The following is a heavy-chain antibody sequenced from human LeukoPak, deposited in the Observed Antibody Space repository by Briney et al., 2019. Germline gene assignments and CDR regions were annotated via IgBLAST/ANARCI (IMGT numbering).Heavy chain of an antibody. Sequence: PSETLSLTCAVYGGSFSGYYWSWIRQPAGKGLEWIGRIYTSGSTNYNPSLKSRVTISVDTSKNQFSLKLSSVTAADTAVYYCARVPRIAARPAGYYYYYYMDVWGKGTTVTVSS. CDR3: ARVPRIAARPAGYYYYYYMDV. CDR2: IYTSGST. V-gene: IGHV4-59*10. D-gene: IGHD6-6*01. CDR1: GGSFSGYY. J-gene: IGHJ6*03.